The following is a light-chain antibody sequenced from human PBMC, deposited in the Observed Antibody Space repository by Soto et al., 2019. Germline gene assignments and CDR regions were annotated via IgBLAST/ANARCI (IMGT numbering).Light chain of an antibody. CDR3: QQRSNWPPVT. CDR2: DAS. J-gene: IGKJ2*01. Sequence: EIVLTQSPATLSLSPGESATLSCRASQSVSTYLAWYQHKPGQAPRLLIYDASNRATGIPARFSGSGSGTDFTLTISSLEPEDFAVYYCQQRSNWPPVTFGQGTKLEIK. V-gene: IGKV3-11*01. CDR1: QSVSTY.